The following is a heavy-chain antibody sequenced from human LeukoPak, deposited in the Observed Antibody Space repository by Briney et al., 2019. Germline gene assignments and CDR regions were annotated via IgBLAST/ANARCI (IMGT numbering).Heavy chain of an antibody. CDR1: GGSVSSGTYY. CDR3: ARVEWFGELSPFDI. J-gene: IGHJ3*02. V-gene: IGHV4-61*01. CDR2: SYYSEST. D-gene: IGHD3-10*01. Sequence: PAETLSLTCTVSGGSVSSGTYYWSWSPQPPGEGREWIGYSYYSESTHYHPSRKSRHPQSVDPYQNQSSLKQSYVPGADMAVYYCARVEWFGELSPFDIWGQGTMVTVSS.